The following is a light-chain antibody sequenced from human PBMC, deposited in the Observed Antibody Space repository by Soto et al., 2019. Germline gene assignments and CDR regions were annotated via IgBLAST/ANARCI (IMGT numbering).Light chain of an antibody. V-gene: IGLV2-14*01. CDR1: SSDVGGYNY. CDR3: CSYASSSTVV. J-gene: IGLJ2*01. Sequence: QSALTQPASVSGSPGQSITISCTGNSSDVGGYNYVSWYQQNPGKAPRLVIYDVSHRPSGVSNRFSGSKSGNTASLTISGLQAEDEADYYCCSYASSSTVVFGGGTKLTVL. CDR2: DVS.